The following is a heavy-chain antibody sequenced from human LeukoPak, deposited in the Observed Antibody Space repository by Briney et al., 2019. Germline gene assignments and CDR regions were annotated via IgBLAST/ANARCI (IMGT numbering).Heavy chain of an antibody. D-gene: IGHD3-22*01. CDR2: INHSGST. CDR3: ARRGKSHYYYDSSGYYSRWAFDI. J-gene: IGHJ3*02. CDR1: GGSFSGYY. V-gene: IGHV4-34*01. Sequence: PSETLSLTCAVYGGSFSGYYWSWIRQPPGKGLEWIGEINHSGSTNYNPSLKSRVTISVDTSKNQFSLKLSSVTAADTAVYYCARRGKSHYYYDSSGYYSRWAFDIWGQGTMVTVSS.